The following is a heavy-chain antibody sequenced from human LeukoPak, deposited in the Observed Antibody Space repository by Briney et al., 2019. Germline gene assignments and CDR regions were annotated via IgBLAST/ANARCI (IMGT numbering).Heavy chain of an antibody. J-gene: IGHJ6*02. Sequence: GGSLRLSCAASGFTFSSYGMHWVRQAPGKGLEWVAVIWYDGSNKYYADSVKGRFTISRDNSKNTLYLQMNSLRAEDTAVYYCASDIPQSYYYGMDVWGQGTTVTVSS. D-gene: IGHD2-21*01. CDR2: IWYDGSNK. CDR3: ASDIPQSYYYGMDV. CDR1: GFTFSSYG. V-gene: IGHV3-33*01.